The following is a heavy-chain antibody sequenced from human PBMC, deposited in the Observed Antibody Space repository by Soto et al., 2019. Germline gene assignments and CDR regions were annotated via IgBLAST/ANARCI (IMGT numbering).Heavy chain of an antibody. D-gene: IGHD6-19*01. CDR3: GKGTSAWYWRVQI. J-gene: IGHJ1*01. CDR1: GFTFSSYA. Sequence: EVQLLESGGGLVQPGGSPRLSCAASGFTFSSYAMRWVRQAPGKGLEWVSAISGTGDSTYYADSVKGRFTISRDNSKNTLYMQMNILRAEDTAVYYCGKGTSAWYWRVQIWGQGSLVTVYS. CDR2: ISGTGDST. V-gene: IGHV3-23*01.